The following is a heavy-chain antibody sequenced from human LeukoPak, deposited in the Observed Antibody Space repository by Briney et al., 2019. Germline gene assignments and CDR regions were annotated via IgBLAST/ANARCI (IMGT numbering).Heavy chain of an antibody. CDR1: GGSFSGYY. CDR3: ARSPRGYSTRGGDY. D-gene: IGHD5-18*01. V-gene: IGHV4-34*01. CDR2: INHSGST. Sequence: SETLSLTCAVYGGSFSGYYWSWIRQPPGKGLEWIGEINHSGSTNYNPSLKSRVTISVDTSKNQFSLKLISVTAADTAVYYCARSPRGYSTRGGDYWGQGTLVTVSS. J-gene: IGHJ4*02.